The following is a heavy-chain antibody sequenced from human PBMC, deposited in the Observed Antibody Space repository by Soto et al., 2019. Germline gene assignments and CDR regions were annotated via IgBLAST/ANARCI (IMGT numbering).Heavy chain of an antibody. CDR3: ARATVTDYYYYYYSMDV. D-gene: IGHD4-17*01. CDR1: GGSISSSSYY. J-gene: IGHJ6*02. V-gene: IGHV4-39*01. CDR2: IYYSGST. Sequence: QLQLQESGPGLVKPSETLSLTCTVSGGSISSSSYYWGWIRQPPGKGLEWIGSIYYSGSTYYNPSLKSRVTISVDTSKNQFSLKLSSVTAADTAVYYCARATVTDYYYYYYSMDVWGQGTTVTVSS.